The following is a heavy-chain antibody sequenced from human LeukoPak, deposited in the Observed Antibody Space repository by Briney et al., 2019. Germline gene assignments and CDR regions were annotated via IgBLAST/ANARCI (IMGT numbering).Heavy chain of an antibody. J-gene: IGHJ3*02. V-gene: IGHV1-69-2*01. Sequence: GASVKISCKVSGYTFTDYYMHWVQQAPGKGLEWMGLVDLEDGETIYAEKFQGRVTITADTSTDTAYMELSSLRSEDTAVYYCATDPFDSSGHDAFYIWGQGTMVTVSS. CDR2: VDLEDGET. CDR1: GYTFTDYY. D-gene: IGHD3-22*01. CDR3: ATDPFDSSGHDAFYI.